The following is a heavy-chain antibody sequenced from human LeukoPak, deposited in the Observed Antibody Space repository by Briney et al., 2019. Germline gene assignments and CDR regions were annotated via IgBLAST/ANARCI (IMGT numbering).Heavy chain of an antibody. CDR2: IYTSGST. D-gene: IGHD6-13*01. Sequence: PSETLSLTCTVSGGSISSYYWSWIRQPAGKGLEWIGRIYTSGSTNYNPSLKSRVTISVDTSKNQFSLKLSSVTAADTAVYYCARASIAAAGTPFDYWGQGTLVTVSS. J-gene: IGHJ4*02. CDR3: ARASIAAAGTPFDY. CDR1: GGSISSYY. V-gene: IGHV4-4*07.